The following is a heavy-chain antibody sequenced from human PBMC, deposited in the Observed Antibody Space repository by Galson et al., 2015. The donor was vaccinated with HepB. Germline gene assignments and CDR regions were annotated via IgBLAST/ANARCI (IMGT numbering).Heavy chain of an antibody. CDR1: GFTFSMYA. Sequence: SLRLSCAASGFTFSMYAMYWVRQAPGKGLEWVAGISYDGSNKDYADSVKGRFTISRDNSKNTLYLQMNSLRAEDTAVYYCARDLWGTYVFVLGTLDYWGQGTLVTVFS. D-gene: IGHD3-16*01. CDR3: ARDLWGTYVFVLGTLDY. CDR2: ISYDGSNK. V-gene: IGHV3-30-3*01. J-gene: IGHJ4*02.